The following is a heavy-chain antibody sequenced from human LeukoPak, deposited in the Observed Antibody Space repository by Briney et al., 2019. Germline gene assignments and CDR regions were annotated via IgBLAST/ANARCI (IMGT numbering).Heavy chain of an antibody. D-gene: IGHD4-17*01. CDR3: ARPNYGSHWGYFDY. Sequence: QTGRSLRLSCAASGFTFSTYSMHWVRQAPGKGLQWVAVISYDGSDKYYADSVKGRFTISRDNSKSTVYLQMSTLTAEDTAVYYRARPNYGSHWGYFDYWGQGTLVTVSS. J-gene: IGHJ4*02. CDR1: GFTFSTYS. V-gene: IGHV3-30*04. CDR2: ISYDGSDK.